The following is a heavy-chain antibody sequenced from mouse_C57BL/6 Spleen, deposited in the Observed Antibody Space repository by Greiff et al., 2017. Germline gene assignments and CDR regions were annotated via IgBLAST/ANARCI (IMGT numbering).Heavy chain of an antibody. J-gene: IGHJ3*01. V-gene: IGHV14-4*01. CDR1: GFNIKDDY. CDR3: TLRAWFAY. Sequence: VQLQQSGAELVRPGASVKLSCTASGFNIKDDYIPWVKQRPEQGLEWIGWIYPENGDTEYASKFQGKATITADTSSNTAYLQLSSWASEDSAVYYCTLRAWFAYGGQGTLVTVSA. CDR2: IYPENGDT.